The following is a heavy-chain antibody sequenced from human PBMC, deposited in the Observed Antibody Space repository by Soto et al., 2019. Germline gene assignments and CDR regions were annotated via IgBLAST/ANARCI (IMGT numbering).Heavy chain of an antibody. J-gene: IGHJ4*02. D-gene: IGHD6-13*01. Sequence: QVQLVQSGAEVKKPGASVKLSCKASGYTFINYYIHWVRQAPGQGLEWMGIFNPTSGSTNYAQKFQGRVTLTMDTSTRTVYMELSRLRFDDTAVYYCARDLAAGDYWGKGTMVTVSS. CDR2: FNPTSGST. V-gene: IGHV1-46*01. CDR3: ARDLAAGDY. CDR1: GYTFINYY.